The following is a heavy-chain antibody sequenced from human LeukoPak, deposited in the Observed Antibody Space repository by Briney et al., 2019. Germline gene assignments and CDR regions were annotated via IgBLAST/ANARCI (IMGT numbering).Heavy chain of an antibody. J-gene: IGHJ4*02. CDR1: GYTFTSYA. CDR2: INTNTGNP. V-gene: IGHV7-4-1*02. CDR3: ARVADIVVVPAAPPASLDY. Sequence: ASVKVSCKASGYTFTSYAMNWVRQAPGQGLEWMGWINTNTGNPTYAQGFTGRFVFSLDTSVSTAYLQISSLKAEDTAVYYCARVADIVVVPAAPPASLDYWGQGTLVTVSS. D-gene: IGHD2-2*01.